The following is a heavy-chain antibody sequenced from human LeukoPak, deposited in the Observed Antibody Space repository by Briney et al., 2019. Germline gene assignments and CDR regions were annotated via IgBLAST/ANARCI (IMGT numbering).Heavy chain of an antibody. CDR2: INQGGSEK. J-gene: IGHJ4*02. V-gene: IGHV3-7*01. D-gene: IGHD5-18*01. CDR1: GFTFSSYW. Sequence: GGSLRLSCAASGFTFSSYWMTWVRPAPGKGLEWVANINQGGSEKYYVDSVKGRFTISRDNAKNSLYLQMNSLRAEDTAVYYCARDWPQYSYGSIDYWGQGTLVTVSS. CDR3: ARDWPQYSYGSIDY.